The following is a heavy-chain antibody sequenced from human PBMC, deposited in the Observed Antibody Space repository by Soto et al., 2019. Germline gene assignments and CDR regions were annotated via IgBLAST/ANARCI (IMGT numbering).Heavy chain of an antibody. CDR2: IYYSGST. J-gene: IGHJ5*02. CDR3: ARQPTGSRP. D-gene: IGHD3-10*01. Sequence: QLQLQESGPGLVKPSETLSLTCTVSGGSISSSSSDWGWIRQPPGKGLEWIGSIYYSGSTYYNPSLKSRVTISVATSKNQFSLKVSSVTAADTAVYYWARQPTGSRPWGQGTLVTVSS. CDR1: GGSISSSSSD. V-gene: IGHV4-39*01.